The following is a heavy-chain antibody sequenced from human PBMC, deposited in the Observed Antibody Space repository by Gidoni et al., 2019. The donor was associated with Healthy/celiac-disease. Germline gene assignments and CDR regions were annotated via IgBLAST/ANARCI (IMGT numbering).Heavy chain of an antibody. CDR1: GCSISSSSYY. J-gene: IGHJ6*02. V-gene: IGHV4-39*07. CDR2: IYYSGST. Sequence: QLQLQESGPGLVKTSEPLSLPCNVSGCSISSSSYYWGWIRQPPAKGLEWIGSIYYSGSTYYNPSLKSRVTISVDTSKNQFSLKLISVTAADTAVYYCAAPNYYYDMDVWGQGTTVTVSS. CDR3: AAPNYYYDMDV.